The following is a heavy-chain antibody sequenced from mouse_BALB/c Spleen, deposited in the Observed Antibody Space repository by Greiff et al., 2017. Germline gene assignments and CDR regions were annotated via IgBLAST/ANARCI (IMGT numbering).Heavy chain of an antibody. Sequence: EIQLQQSGPELVKPGASVKISCKASGYSFTGYYMHWVKQSHVKSLEWIGRINPYNGATSYNQNFKDKASLTVDKSSSTAYMELHSLTSEDSAVYYCARSLLLRQGAPSFDYWGQGTTLTVSS. CDR2: INPYNGAT. J-gene: IGHJ2*01. CDR3: ARSLLLRQGAPSFDY. CDR1: GYSFTGYY. V-gene: IGHV1-31*01. D-gene: IGHD1-1*01.